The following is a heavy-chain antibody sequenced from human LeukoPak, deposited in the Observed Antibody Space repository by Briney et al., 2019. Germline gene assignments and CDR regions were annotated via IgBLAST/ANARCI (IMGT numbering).Heavy chain of an antibody. CDR1: GFPFSTYS. D-gene: IGHD3-10*01. Sequence: GGSLRLSCVTSGFPFSTYSMNWVRQAPGKGLEWLSYITSTSDTIYYADSVKGRFTISRDNAKNSLYLQMNSLRAEDTAVYYCARAMVRGVPFDYWGQGTLVTVSS. CDR3: ARAMVRGVPFDY. V-gene: IGHV3-48*01. J-gene: IGHJ4*02. CDR2: ITSTSDTI.